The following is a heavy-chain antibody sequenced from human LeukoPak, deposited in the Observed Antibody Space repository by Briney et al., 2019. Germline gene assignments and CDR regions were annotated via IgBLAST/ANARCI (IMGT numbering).Heavy chain of an antibody. CDR1: GGSISRYF. CDR3: ARSGLLTSYYYYGMDV. J-gene: IGHJ6*02. Sequence: SETLSLTCTVSGGSISRYFWSWIRQPAGKGLEWIGRMYSSGNTNNNPSLKGRVTMSLDMSKNQFSLKLTSVTAADTAVYYCARSGLLTSYYYYGMDVWGQGTTVTVSS. CDR2: MYSSGNT. V-gene: IGHV4-4*07.